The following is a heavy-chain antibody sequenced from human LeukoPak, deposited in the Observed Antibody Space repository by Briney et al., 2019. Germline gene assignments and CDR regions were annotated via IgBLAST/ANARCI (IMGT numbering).Heavy chain of an antibody. V-gene: IGHV1-2*02. CDR1: GYTFTDYY. J-gene: IGHJ3*02. D-gene: IGHD6-13*01. Sequence: GASVKVSCKASGYTFTDYYIHWVRQAPGQGLEWMAWMNPNSGGTSYAQKFQGRVTMTRDTSISTGYMELSRLRFDDTAVYYCAREEWENSLSSSRPIDAFDIWGQGTMVTVSS. CDR2: MNPNSGGT. CDR3: AREEWENSLSSSRPIDAFDI.